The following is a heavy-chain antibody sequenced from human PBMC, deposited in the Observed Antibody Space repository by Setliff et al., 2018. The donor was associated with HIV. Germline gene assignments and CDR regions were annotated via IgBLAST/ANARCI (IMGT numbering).Heavy chain of an antibody. J-gene: IGHJ4*02. Sequence: SETLSLTCAVYGGSLSDYYWSWIRQPPGKGLEWIGEINHSGSTNFNPSLKSRVIISADTSKNQFSLNLTSVTAADTAMYYCRSFYFDGSGYSPGDYWGQGTVVTVSS. D-gene: IGHD3-22*01. CDR2: INHSGST. CDR3: RSFYFDGSGYSPGDY. V-gene: IGHV4-34*01. CDR1: GGSLSDYY.